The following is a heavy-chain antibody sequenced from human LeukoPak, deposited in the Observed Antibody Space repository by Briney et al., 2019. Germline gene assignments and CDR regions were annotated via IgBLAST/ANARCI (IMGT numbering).Heavy chain of an antibody. V-gene: IGHV4-59*08. CDR3: VRHPSSGWYDY. CDR2: IYSSGNT. Sequence: PSETLSLTCTVSGGSIISYYWSWIRQPPGKGLEWIGYIYSSGNTKYNPSLRSRVTISVDTSKNQFSLRLTSVTAADSAVYYCVRHPSSGWYDYRGQGALVTVSS. J-gene: IGHJ4*02. CDR1: GGSIISYY. D-gene: IGHD6-19*01.